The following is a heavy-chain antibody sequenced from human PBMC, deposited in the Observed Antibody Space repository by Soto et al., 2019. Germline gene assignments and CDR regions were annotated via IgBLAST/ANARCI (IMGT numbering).Heavy chain of an antibody. V-gene: IGHV4-59*08. CDR3: ARHTEPGKYFQH. CDR2: IYYSGST. CDR1: GGSISSYY. Sequence: SETLSLTCTVSGGSISSYYWSWIRQPPGKGLEWIGYIYYSGSTNYNPSLKSRVTISVDTSKNQFSLRLSSVTAADTAVYYCARHTEPGKYFQHWCQGPLVTVSS. J-gene: IGHJ1*01.